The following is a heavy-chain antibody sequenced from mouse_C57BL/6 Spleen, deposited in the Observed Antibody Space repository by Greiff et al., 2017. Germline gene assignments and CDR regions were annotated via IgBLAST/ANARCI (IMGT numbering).Heavy chain of an antibody. Sequence: VQLQQPGAELVRPGSSVKLSCKASGYTFTSYWMHWVKQRPIQGLEWIGNIDPSDSETHYNQKFKDKATLTVDKSSSTAYMQLSSLTSEDSAVYYCARWNYDYYFDYWGQGTTLTVSS. V-gene: IGHV1-52*01. D-gene: IGHD2-4*01. CDR3: ARWNYDYYFDY. J-gene: IGHJ2*01. CDR2: IDPSDSET. CDR1: GYTFTSYW.